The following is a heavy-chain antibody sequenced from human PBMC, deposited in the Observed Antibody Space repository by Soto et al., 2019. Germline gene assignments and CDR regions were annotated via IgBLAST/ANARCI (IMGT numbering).Heavy chain of an antibody. D-gene: IGHD5-12*01. CDR2: ISGSGDST. V-gene: IGHV3-23*01. CDR1: GFTFSSYA. J-gene: IGHJ4*02. CDR3: AKANGLRYYFDS. Sequence: EVQLLESGGGLVQPGGSLRLSCAASGFTFSSYAMSWVRQAPGKGLEWVSAISGSGDSTYHPDPVKGRFTISRDNSKNTLYLQMNRLRAEDTAVYYCAKANGLRYYFDSWGQGTLVTVSS.